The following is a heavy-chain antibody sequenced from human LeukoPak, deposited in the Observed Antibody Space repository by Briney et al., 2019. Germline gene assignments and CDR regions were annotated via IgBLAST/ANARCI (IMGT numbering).Heavy chain of an antibody. V-gene: IGHV4-59*01. CDR3: ARGRFELPF. J-gene: IGHJ4*02. Sequence: PSETLSLTCTVSGGSISNYYWSWIRQPPGKGLESIGYIYYSGSTNCNPSLKSRVTISVDMSKNQFSLELNSVTAADTAVYYCARGRFELPFWGKGTLVTVSS. D-gene: IGHD2-15*01. CDR1: GGSISNYY. CDR2: IYYSGST.